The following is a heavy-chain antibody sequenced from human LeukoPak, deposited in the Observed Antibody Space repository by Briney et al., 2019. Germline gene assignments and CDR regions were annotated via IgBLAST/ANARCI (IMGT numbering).Heavy chain of an antibody. V-gene: IGHV4-34*01. CDR3: ARVTHYDFWSGYYSPHYYYGMDV. J-gene: IGHJ6*02. CDR2: INHSGST. D-gene: IGHD3-3*01. Sequence: PSETLSLTCAVYGGSFSGYYWSWIRQPPGKGLEWIGEINHSGSTNYNPSLKSRVTISVDTSENQFSLKLSSVTAADTAVYYCARVTHYDFWSGYYSPHYYYGMDVWGQGTTVTVSS. CDR1: GGSFSGYY.